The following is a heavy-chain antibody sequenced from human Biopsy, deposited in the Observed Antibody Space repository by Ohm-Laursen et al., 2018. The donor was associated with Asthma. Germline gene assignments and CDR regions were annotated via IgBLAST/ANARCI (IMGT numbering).Heavy chain of an antibody. V-gene: IGHV1-3*01. D-gene: IGHD3-9*01. CDR2: INAGDGNT. CDR1: GYTFIHFA. Sequence: SVKVSCKASGYTFIHFAIHWVRQAPGQRLEWMGWINAGDGNTKYSQKFQGRVTITRDTSASTAYMDLRSLRSEDTAMYYCARTYYDFLTGQVNDAFALWGQGTMVTGSS. CDR3: ARTYYDFLTGQVNDAFAL. J-gene: IGHJ3*01.